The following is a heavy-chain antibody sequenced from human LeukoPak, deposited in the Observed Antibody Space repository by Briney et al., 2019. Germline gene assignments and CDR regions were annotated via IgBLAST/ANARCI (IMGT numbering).Heavy chain of an antibody. D-gene: IGHD3-3*01. CDR1: GGSISSYY. V-gene: IGHV4-59*01. CDR2: IYYSGST. J-gene: IGHJ4*02. Sequence: SETLSLTCTVSGGSISSYYWSWIRQPPGKGLEWIGYIYYSGSTNYNPSLKSRVTISVDTSKNQFSLKLSSVTAADTAVYYCARARGAQPYDFWSGYYHFDYWGQGTLVTVSS. CDR3: ARARGAQPYDFWSGYYHFDY.